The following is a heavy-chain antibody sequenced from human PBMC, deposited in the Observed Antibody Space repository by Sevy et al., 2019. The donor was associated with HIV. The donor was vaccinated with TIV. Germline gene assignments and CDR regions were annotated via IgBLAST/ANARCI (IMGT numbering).Heavy chain of an antibody. J-gene: IGHJ5*02. CDR1: GFTFSSYG. V-gene: IGHV3-30*18. D-gene: IGHD6-13*01. Sequence: GGSLRLSCAASGFTFSSYGMHWVRQAPGKGLEWVAVISYDGSNKYYVDSVKGRFTISRDNSKNTLYLQMNSLRAEDTAVYYCAKEISSSWYLGWFDPWGQGTLVTVSS. CDR2: ISYDGSNK. CDR3: AKEISSSWYLGWFDP.